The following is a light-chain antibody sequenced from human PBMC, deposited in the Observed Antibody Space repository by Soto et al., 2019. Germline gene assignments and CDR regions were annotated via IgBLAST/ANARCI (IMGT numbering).Light chain of an antibody. J-gene: IGLJ1*01. V-gene: IGLV2-11*01. CDR2: AVS. Sequence: QSVLTQRRSVSGAPGQTVTVSCTGTSSDVGGYNYVSWYEQPPGKAPILMLYAVSKRPSGDSARISGSRSVNTASLTSSGLQAEDEADYYCCSYAGSYTSPFVFGTWTKLTVL. CDR3: CSYAGSYTSPFV. CDR1: SSDVGGYNY.